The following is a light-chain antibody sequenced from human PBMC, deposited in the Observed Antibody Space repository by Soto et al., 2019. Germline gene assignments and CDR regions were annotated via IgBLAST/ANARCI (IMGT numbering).Light chain of an antibody. CDR2: GAS. V-gene: IGKV3-20*01. CDR1: QSVSSIY. CDR3: QQYGDSTWT. Sequence: EIVLTRSPGTLSLSPGERATLSCRASQSVSSIYLAWYQQKPGQAPRLLIYGASSRATGIPDRFSGSGSGTDFTLTISRLEPEDFAVYYCQQYGDSTWTFGQGT. J-gene: IGKJ1*01.